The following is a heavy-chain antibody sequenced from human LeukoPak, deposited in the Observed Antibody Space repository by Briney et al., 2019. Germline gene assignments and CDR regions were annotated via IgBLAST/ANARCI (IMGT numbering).Heavy chain of an antibody. CDR2: IWYDGDKK. CDR1: GFTFSSYA. V-gene: IGHV3-33*01. CDR3: ARGSSSHWYLFDY. D-gene: IGHD2-2*01. J-gene: IGHJ4*02. Sequence: SGRPLRLSCAPSGFTFSSYAMHWVRQPPGKGPEWVAVIWYDGDKKYYADSVKGRFTISRDNSKNTLYLQMNSPRAEDTAVYYCARGSSSHWYLFDYWGQGTLVTVSS.